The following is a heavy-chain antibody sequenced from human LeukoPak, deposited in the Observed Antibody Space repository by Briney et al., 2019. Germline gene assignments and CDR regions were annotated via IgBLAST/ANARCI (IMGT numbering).Heavy chain of an antibody. D-gene: IGHD3-16*02. CDR2: ISSSSSYI. J-gene: IGHJ6*03. V-gene: IGHV3-21*01. Sequence: GGSLRLSCAASGFTFSSYSMNWVRQAPGKGLEWVSSISSSSSYIYHADSVKGRFTISRDNAKNSLYLQMNSLRAEDTAVYYCARVPSPTYDYVWGSYRSYYYYYYYMDVWGKGTTVTVSS. CDR1: GFTFSSYS. CDR3: ARVPSPTYDYVWGSYRSYYYYYYYMDV.